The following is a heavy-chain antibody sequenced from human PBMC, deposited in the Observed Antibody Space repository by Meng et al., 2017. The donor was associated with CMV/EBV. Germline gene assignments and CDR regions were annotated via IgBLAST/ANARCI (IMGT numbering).Heavy chain of an antibody. CDR2: ISAIFGTA. CDR1: GTTFSNYA. CDR3: ARGSGAGTTWSYFDY. Sequence: VQLDQSGGEVRSAGSSVKVSCQACGTTFSNYAIGWVRQARGQGLEWIGGISAIFGTANYAQKFQGSATISADESTSTDYMELSSLRSEDTAVYYCARGSGAGTTWSYFDYWGQGTLVTVSS. D-gene: IGHD1-7*01. J-gene: IGHJ4*02. V-gene: IGHV1-69*01.